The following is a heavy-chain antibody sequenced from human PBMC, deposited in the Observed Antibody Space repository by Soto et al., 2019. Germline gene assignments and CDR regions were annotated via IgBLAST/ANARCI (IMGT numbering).Heavy chain of an antibody. D-gene: IGHD6-13*01. V-gene: IGHV3-23*01. Sequence: GGSLRLSCAASGFIFSDYAMTWVRQAPGKGLEWVSGISGSGESIHYADSVEGRFTISRDNSKNTLYLQMNSLRGEDKAVYYCARDRHGSDWYTYYFYTLAVWGQGTTVTVSS. CDR1: GFIFSDYA. CDR2: ISGSGESI. J-gene: IGHJ6*02. CDR3: ARDRHGSDWYTYYFYTLAV.